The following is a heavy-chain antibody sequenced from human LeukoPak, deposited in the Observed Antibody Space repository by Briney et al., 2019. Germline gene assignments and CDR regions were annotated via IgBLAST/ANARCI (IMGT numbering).Heavy chain of an antibody. CDR1: TFNFSDYG. D-gene: IGHD3-3*01. CDR2: ISYDGRTK. Sequence: PGGSLRLSCGDSTFNFSDYGMHWVRQAPGKGLEWLALISYDGRTKFYADSLKGRFTISRDNAKNSLYLQMNSLRAEDTAVYYCARDAQRTRFLEWLSIDYWGQGTLVTVSS. CDR3: ARDAQRTRFLEWLSIDY. J-gene: IGHJ4*02. V-gene: IGHV3-30*03.